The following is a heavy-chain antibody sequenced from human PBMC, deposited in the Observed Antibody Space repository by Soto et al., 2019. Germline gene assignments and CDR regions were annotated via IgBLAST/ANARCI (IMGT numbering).Heavy chain of an antibody. V-gene: IGHV1-18*01. D-gene: IGHD2-2*01. J-gene: IGHJ5*02. Sequence: QGQLVQSGAEVKKPGASVKVSCTASGNTFTNFGVTWVRQAPGQVLEWMGWISAYTDDPNYAQKFQGRVTMTIDTSTSTSYLDLRSLTSDDAAVYYCARVIPGAEAWFDPWGQGTLVTVSS. CDR1: GNTFTNFG. CDR3: ARVIPGAEAWFDP. CDR2: ISAYTDDP.